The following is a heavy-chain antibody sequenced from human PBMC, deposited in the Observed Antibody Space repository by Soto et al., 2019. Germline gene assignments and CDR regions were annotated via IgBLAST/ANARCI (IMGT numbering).Heavy chain of an antibody. Sequence: PGGSLRLSCAASGFTFSSYAMPWVRQAPGKGLEWVAVISYDGSNKYYADSVKGRFTISRDNSKNTLYLQMNSLRAEDTAVYYCARGIGSSGYYHDYWGQGALVTVSS. D-gene: IGHD3-22*01. V-gene: IGHV3-30-3*01. CDR3: ARGIGSSGYYHDY. CDR2: ISYDGSNK. J-gene: IGHJ4*02. CDR1: GFTFSSYA.